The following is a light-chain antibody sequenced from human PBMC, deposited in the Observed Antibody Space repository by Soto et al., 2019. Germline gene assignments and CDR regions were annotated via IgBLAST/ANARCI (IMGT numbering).Light chain of an antibody. V-gene: IGLV1-40*01. CDR2: GNS. CDR1: SYKIGAGYE. CDR3: QSYDSSLSGDYV. J-gene: IGLJ1*01. Sequence: QSVLTQPPSVSGAPGQRGTISCTGSSYKIGAGYEVHWYQQLPGTAPKLLIYGNSNRPSGVPDRFSGSKSGTSASLAITGLQAEDEADYSCQSYDSSLSGDYVFGTGTKVTVL.